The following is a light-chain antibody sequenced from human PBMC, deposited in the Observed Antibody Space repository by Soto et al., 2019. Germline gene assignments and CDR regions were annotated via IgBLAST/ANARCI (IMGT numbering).Light chain of an antibody. V-gene: IGKV1-27*01. Sequence: DIQMTQSPSSLSASVGDRVTITCRASQAISSYLAWYQQKPGKVPKLLIYAASTLQSGVPSRFSGSGSGTDFTLTISSLQSEDVASYYCQKYNSAPWTFGQGTKVEIK. CDR3: QKYNSAPWT. CDR1: QAISSY. J-gene: IGKJ1*01. CDR2: AAS.